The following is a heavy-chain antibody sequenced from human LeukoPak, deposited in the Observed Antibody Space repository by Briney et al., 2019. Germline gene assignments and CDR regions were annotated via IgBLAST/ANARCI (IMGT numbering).Heavy chain of an antibody. CDR3: ARLSGYDTDY. CDR1: GFTFSGYS. J-gene: IGHJ4*02. V-gene: IGHV3-48*01. CDR2: ISSSSSTI. Sequence: GGSLRLSCAAPGFTFSGYSMNWVRQAPGKGLEWVSYISSSSSTIYYADSVKGRFTISRDNAKNSLYLQMNSLRAEDTAVYYCARLSGYDTDYWGQGTLVTVSS. D-gene: IGHD5-12*01.